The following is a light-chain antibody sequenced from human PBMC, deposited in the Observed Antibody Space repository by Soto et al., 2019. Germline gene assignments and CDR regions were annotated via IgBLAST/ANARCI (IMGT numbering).Light chain of an antibody. CDR1: QSVNYN. CDR2: GSS. CDR3: HQYNNWPRT. Sequence: EIVMTQSPATLSVSPWEGATLSCRAGQSVNYNLAWYQQKPGQAPRLLIYGSSSRATDIPDRFSGSGSGTEFTLTISSLHSEDFAVYYCHQYNNWPRTFGQGTKVDIK. V-gene: IGKV3D-15*01. J-gene: IGKJ1*01.